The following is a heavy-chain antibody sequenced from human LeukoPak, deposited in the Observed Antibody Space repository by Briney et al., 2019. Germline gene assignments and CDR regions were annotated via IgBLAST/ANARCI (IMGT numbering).Heavy chain of an antibody. CDR1: GGSISSSSYY. V-gene: IGHV4-61*01. J-gene: IGHJ4*02. Sequence: SETLSLTCTVSGGSISSSSYYWSWIRQPPGKGLEWIGYIYYSGSTNYNPSLKSRVTISVDTSKNQFSLKLSSVTAADTAVYYCARLRVVPAAHGTYYFDYWGQGTLVTVSS. CDR2: IYYSGST. D-gene: IGHD2-2*01. CDR3: ARLRVVPAAHGTYYFDY.